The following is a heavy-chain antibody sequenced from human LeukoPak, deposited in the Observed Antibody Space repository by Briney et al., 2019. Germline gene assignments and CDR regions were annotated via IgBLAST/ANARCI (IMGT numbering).Heavy chain of an antibody. CDR2: ISGGGGTT. CDR1: GFTFSTYP. V-gene: IGHV3-23*01. D-gene: IGHD3-3*01. J-gene: IGHJ4*02. Sequence: GGSLRLSCAASGFTFSTYPMTWVRQAPGKGLEWVSTISGGGGTTYYADSVKGRFTISRDNSKNTLYLQLNSLRAEDTAVYYCAKDKGHYDFWSGYYPPYFDYWGQGTLVTVSS. CDR3: AKDKGHYDFWSGYYPPYFDY.